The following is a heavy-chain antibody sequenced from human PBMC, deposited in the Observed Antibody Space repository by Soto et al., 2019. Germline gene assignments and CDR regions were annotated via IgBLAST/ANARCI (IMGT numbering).Heavy chain of an antibody. V-gene: IGHV3-23*01. Sequence: GGSLRLSCAASGFTFSTYAMSWVRQAPGKGLEWVSTIYSSGDRIYYADSVKGRFTISRDNSKNTLYLQMNSLGAEDTAVYYCAKGPISPYGMDVWGQGTTVTVSS. J-gene: IGHJ6*02. CDR3: AKGPISPYGMDV. CDR2: IYSSGDRI. CDR1: GFTFSTYA. D-gene: IGHD3-3*01.